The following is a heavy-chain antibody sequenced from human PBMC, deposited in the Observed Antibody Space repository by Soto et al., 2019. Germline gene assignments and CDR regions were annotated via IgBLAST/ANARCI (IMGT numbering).Heavy chain of an antibody. CDR2: IWYDRSNK. V-gene: IGHV3-33*01. D-gene: IGHD6-13*01. CDR1: GFACGSDG. Sequence: GGSLRLSCAPAGFACGSDGMHSARQAPHKGLACVAVIWYDRSNKYYVDSVKGRLPISRDNSKNTLYLQMNSLRAEDTAVYYCARVPQQLVAFDIWGQGTMVTVSS. J-gene: IGHJ3*02. CDR3: ARVPQQLVAFDI.